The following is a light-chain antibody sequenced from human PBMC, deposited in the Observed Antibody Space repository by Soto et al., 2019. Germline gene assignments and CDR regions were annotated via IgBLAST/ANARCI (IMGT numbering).Light chain of an antibody. V-gene: IGLV2-23*02. CDR2: EVS. CDR3: CSYAGSVV. Sequence: QSALTQPASVSGSPGQSITISCTGTSSDVGSYNLVSWYQQHPGKAPKLMIYEVSKRPSGVSNRFTGSKSGNTASLPISGLQAEDEPDYYCCSYAGSVVFGGGTKLTVL. CDR1: SSDVGSYNL. J-gene: IGLJ2*01.